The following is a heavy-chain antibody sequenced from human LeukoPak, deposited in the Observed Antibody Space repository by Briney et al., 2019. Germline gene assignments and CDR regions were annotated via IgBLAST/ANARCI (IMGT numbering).Heavy chain of an antibody. J-gene: IGHJ4*02. CDR3: AGQQLVPYYFDY. V-gene: IGHV7-4-1*02. D-gene: IGHD6-13*01. CDR2: INTNTGNP. CDR1: GYTFTNYA. Sequence: ASVKVSCKASGYTFTNYAMNWMRQAPGQGLEWMGWINTNTGNPTYAQGFTGRFVFSLDTSVSTAYLQISSLKAEDTAVYYCAGQQLVPYYFDYWAREPWSPSPQ.